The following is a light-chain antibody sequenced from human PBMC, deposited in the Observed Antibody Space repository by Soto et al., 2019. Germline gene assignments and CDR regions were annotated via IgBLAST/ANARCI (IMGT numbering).Light chain of an antibody. V-gene: IGLV2-8*01. J-gene: IGLJ1*01. Sequence: QPALTHPPSTSRSPGQSVTISCTRTSSDVGGYNYASWFQQHPGKAPKLIIHEVNQRPSGVPDRFSGSKSGNTASLTVSGLQAEDEGTYYCSSYGGYNNVVFGTGSKVTVL. CDR2: EVN. CDR3: SSYGGYNNVV. CDR1: SSDVGGYNY.